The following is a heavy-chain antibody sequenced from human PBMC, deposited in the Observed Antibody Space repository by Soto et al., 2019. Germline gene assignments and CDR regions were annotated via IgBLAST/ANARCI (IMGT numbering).Heavy chain of an antibody. Sequence: TSETLSLTCAVYGGSFSGYYWSWIRQPPGKGLEWIGEINHSGSTNYNPSLKSRVTISVDTSKNQFSLKLSSVTAADTAVYYCARGGPLLRYFDWLSDYYYGMDVWGQGTTVT. J-gene: IGHJ6*02. V-gene: IGHV4-34*01. CDR3: ARGGPLLRYFDWLSDYYYGMDV. CDR1: GGSFSGYY. CDR2: INHSGST. D-gene: IGHD3-9*01.